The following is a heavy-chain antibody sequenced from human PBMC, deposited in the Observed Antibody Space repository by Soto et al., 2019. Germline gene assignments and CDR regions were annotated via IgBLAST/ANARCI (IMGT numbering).Heavy chain of an antibody. CDR3: ARDRGLLWFGELLGHNYYYYGMDV. V-gene: IGHV4-61*01. CDR2: IYYSGST. CDR1: GGSISSSSYY. J-gene: IGHJ6*02. D-gene: IGHD3-10*01. Sequence: PSETLSLTCTVSGGSISSSSYYWGWIRQPPGKGLEWIGYIYYSGSTNYNPSLKSRVTISVDTSKNQFSLKLSSVTAADTAVYYCARDRGLLWFGELLGHNYYYYGMDVWGQGTTVTVSS.